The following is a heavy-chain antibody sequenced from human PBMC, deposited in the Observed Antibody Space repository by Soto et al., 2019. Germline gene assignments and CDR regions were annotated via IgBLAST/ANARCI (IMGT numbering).Heavy chain of an antibody. CDR3: ARTRYCSGGSCYNWFDP. CDR2: IYYSGST. D-gene: IGHD2-15*01. J-gene: IGHJ5*02. V-gene: IGHV4-59*01. Sequence: SETLSLTCTVSGGSISSYYWSWIRQPPGRGLEWIGYIYYSGSTNYNPSLKSRVTISVDTSKNQFSLKLSSVTAADTAVYYCARTRYCSGGSCYNWFDPWGQGTLVTVSS. CDR1: GGSISSYY.